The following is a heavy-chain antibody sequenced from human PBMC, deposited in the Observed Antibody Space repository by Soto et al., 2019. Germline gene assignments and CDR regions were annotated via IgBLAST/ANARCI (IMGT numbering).Heavy chain of an antibody. Sequence: QVQLVQSGAEVKKPGSSVKVSCKASGYTFTSYDINWVRQATGQGLEWMGWMNPNSGNTGYAQKFQGRVTLTKNTSISTAYMDRISQRSEDTAGYLCACGHSGGNIYRWGQGTLVTVS. CDR2: MNPNSGNT. J-gene: IGHJ4*02. D-gene: IGHD2-15*01. CDR3: ACGHSGGNIYR. V-gene: IGHV1-8*01. CDR1: GYTFTSYD.